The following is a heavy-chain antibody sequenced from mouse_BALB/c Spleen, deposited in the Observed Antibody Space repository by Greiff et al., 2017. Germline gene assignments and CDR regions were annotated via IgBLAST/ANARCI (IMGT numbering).Heavy chain of an antibody. CDR2: ISYSGST. Sequence: EVKLQESGPSLVKPSQTLSLTCSVTGDSITSGYWNWIRKFPGNKLEYMGYISYSGSTYYNPSLKSRISITRDTSKNQYYLQLNSVTTEDTATYYCARLITTAGYWYFDVWGAGTTVTVSS. V-gene: IGHV3-8*02. D-gene: IGHD1-2*01. J-gene: IGHJ1*01. CDR3: ARLITTAGYWYFDV. CDR1: GDSITSGY.